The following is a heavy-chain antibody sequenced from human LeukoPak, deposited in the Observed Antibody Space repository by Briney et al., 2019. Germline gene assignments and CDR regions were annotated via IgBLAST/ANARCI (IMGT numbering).Heavy chain of an antibody. V-gene: IGHV3-74*01. CDR1: GFTFTSYW. D-gene: IGHD1-26*01. Sequence: GGSLRLSCAASGFTFTSYWMHWVRHAPGKGLVWVSRINSDGTSTSYADSVKGRFTISRDNAKNMLYLEMNSLRVDDTSVYYCVRGAPFDYWGQGTLVTVSS. CDR2: INSDGTST. CDR3: VRGAPFDY. J-gene: IGHJ4*02.